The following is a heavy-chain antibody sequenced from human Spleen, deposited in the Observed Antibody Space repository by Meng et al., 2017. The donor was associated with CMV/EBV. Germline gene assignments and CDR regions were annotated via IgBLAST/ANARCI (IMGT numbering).Heavy chain of an antibody. Sequence: SETLSLTCTVSGGSISSYYLSWIRQPPGKGLEWIGYIYYSGSTNYNPSLKSRVTISVDTSKNQFSLKLSSVTAADTAVYYYARVGAWGYDLWYAFDIWGQGTMVTVSS. D-gene: IGHD3-3*01. V-gene: IGHV4-59*01. CDR1: GGSISSYY. J-gene: IGHJ3*02. CDR2: IYYSGST. CDR3: ARVGAWGYDLWYAFDI.